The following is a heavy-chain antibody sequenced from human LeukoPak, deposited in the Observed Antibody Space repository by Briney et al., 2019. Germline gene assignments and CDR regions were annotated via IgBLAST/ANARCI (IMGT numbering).Heavy chain of an antibody. D-gene: IGHD4-23*01. J-gene: IGHJ5*02. CDR3: ASAGAVTDSFVH. V-gene: IGHV3-30-3*01. CDR1: GFTFRTYT. CDR2: ISYDGYYK. Sequence: GGSLRLSCAASGFTFRTYTMHGVRQARGKALEWGASISYDGYYKYYAESVKGPFIISRDNSKNTLYLQINSLRADDTAVYYCASAGAVTDSFVHWGEGTLVIVSS.